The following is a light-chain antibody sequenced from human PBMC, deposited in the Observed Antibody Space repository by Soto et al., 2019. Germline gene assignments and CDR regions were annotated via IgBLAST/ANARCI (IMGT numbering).Light chain of an antibody. CDR1: SSNIGAGYD. Sequence: QSVLTQPPSVSGAPGQRVTISCTGSSSNIGAGYDVHWYQQLPGTAPKLLIYGNSNRPSGFPDRFAGSKSGTSASLAITGLQAEDEADYYCQSYDSSLSGYVVFGGGTKLTLL. V-gene: IGLV1-40*01. CDR2: GNS. J-gene: IGLJ2*01. CDR3: QSYDSSLSGYVV.